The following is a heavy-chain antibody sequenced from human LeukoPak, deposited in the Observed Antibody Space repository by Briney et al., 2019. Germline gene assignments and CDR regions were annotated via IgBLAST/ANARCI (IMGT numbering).Heavy chain of an antibody. Sequence: PSETLSLTCTASGGSISSSSYYWGWIRQPPGKGLEWIGSIYYSGSTYYNPSLKSRVTISVDTSKNQFSLKLSSVTAADTAVYYCASPLTFSGMDVWGQGTTVTVSS. CDR1: GGSISSSSYY. CDR2: IYYSGST. J-gene: IGHJ6*02. V-gene: IGHV4-39*01. CDR3: ASPLTFSGMDV.